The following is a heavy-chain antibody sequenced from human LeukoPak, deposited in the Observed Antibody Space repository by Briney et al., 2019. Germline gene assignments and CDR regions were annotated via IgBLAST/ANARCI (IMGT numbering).Heavy chain of an antibody. J-gene: IGHJ4*02. CDR2: IYYSGST. D-gene: IGHD3-3*01. CDR1: GGSISSYY. CDR3: ARESGYYEDGFDY. Sequence: SETLSLTCTVSGGSISSYYWSWIRQPPGKGLEWIGYIYYSGSTNYNPSLKSRVTISVDTSKNQFSLKLSSVTAADTAVCYCARESGYYEDGFDYWGQGTLVTVSS. V-gene: IGHV4-59*08.